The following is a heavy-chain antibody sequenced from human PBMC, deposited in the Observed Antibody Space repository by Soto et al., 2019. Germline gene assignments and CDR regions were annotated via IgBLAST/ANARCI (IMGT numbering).Heavy chain of an antibody. D-gene: IGHD2-2*01. J-gene: IGHJ5*02. CDR2: TYYRSKWYN. Sequence: PSQTLSLTCAISGDSVSSSSAGWNWIRQSPSRGLEWLGRTYYRSKWYNDYAVSVKSRISINADTSKNQFSLQLNSVTPEDTAVYYCVRRVGNSWLDAWSPRTLVTVSS. CDR3: VRRVGNSWLDA. V-gene: IGHV6-1*01. CDR1: GDSVSSSSAG.